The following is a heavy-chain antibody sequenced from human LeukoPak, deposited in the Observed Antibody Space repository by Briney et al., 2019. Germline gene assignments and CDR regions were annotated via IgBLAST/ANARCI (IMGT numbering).Heavy chain of an antibody. J-gene: IGHJ4*02. Sequence: SETLSLTCTVSGGSISSYYWSWIRQPPGKGLEWIGYIYYSGSTNYNPSLKSRVTISADTSKNQFSLKLSSVTAADTAVYYCARHSGLYFDYWGQGTLVTVSS. CDR1: GGSISSYY. CDR2: IYYSGST. CDR3: ARHSGLYFDY. D-gene: IGHD3-10*01. V-gene: IGHV4-59*08.